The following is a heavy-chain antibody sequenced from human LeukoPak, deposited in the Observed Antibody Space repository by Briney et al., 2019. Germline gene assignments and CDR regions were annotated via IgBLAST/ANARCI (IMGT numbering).Heavy chain of an antibody. CDR2: LNPYSGGT. CDR1: GFTFKDYY. D-gene: IGHD6-19*01. J-gene: IGHJ4*02. CDR3: ARFLTRYSPAWYVY. V-gene: IGHV1-2*02. Sequence: ASVRVSCKTSGFTFKDYYIHWVRQAPGQGLEWMGWLNPYSGGTNYAQKFQGRVTLTRDTSITTAYMDLSSLTSDDTALYYFARFLTRYSPAWYVYWGEGTLVTVSS.